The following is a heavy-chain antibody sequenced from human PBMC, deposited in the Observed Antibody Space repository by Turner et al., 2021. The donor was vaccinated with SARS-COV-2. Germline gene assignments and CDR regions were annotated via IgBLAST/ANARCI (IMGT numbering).Heavy chain of an antibody. CDR2: LVPEDGET. CDR3: ATCRDGYNWGAFHI. J-gene: IGHJ3*02. D-gene: IGHD5-12*01. CDR1: GYTITELS. Sequence: QVQLVQSGAEVKRPGSSVKVSCKVSGYTITELSMHWVRQAPGKGLEWMGGLVPEDGETINAQKFQGRGTMTEDTSTDTADMVLSSLRSEDTAVDYCATCRDGYNWGAFHIWGQGTMVTVSS. V-gene: IGHV1-24*01.